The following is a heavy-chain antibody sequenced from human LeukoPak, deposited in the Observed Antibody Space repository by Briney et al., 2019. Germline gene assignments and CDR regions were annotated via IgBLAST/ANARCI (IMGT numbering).Heavy chain of an antibody. V-gene: IGHV1-69*04. CDR2: IIPILGIA. D-gene: IGHD2-15*01. CDR1: GGTFSSYA. Sequence: SVKVSCKASGGTFSSYAISWVRQAPGQGLEWMGRIIPILGIANYAQKFQGRVTITADKSTSTAYMELSSLRSEDTAVYYCARDCSGGSCYSPAHVWYFDYWGQGTLVTVSS. CDR3: ARDCSGGSCYSPAHVWYFDY. J-gene: IGHJ4*02.